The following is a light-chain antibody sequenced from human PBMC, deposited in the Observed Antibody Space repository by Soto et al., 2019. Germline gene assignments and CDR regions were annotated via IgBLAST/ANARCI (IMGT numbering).Light chain of an antibody. V-gene: IGKV3-20*01. CDR1: QSVSSSY. J-gene: IGKJ1*01. CDR3: QHYGNSPWT. CDR2: SAS. Sequence: EIVLTQSPGTLSLSPGERATLSCRASQSVSSSYLAWFQQTPGQAPRLLIYSASSRATGIPDRFSESGSGTDFTLTNSRLEPEVFAVDYCQHYGNSPWTFGQGTKVEIK.